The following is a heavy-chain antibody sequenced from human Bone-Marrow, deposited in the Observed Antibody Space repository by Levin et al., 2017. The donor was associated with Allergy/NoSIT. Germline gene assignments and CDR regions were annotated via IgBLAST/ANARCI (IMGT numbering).Heavy chain of an antibody. CDR1: GFTFSNFG. D-gene: IGHD1-20*01. CDR3: ARRITGTGVYYFDY. CDR2: ISGSGTAM. J-gene: IGHJ4*02. Sequence: GESLKISCAASGFTFSNFGMNWVRQAPGKGLEWVSYISGSGTAMYYADSVKGRFTISRDNAKNSLYLQMNSLRAEDTAVYYCARRITGTGVYYFDYWGQGTLVTVSS. V-gene: IGHV3-48*01.